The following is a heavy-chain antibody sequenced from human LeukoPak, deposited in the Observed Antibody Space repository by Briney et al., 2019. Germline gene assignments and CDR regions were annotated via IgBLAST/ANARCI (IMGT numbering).Heavy chain of an antibody. D-gene: IGHD6-6*01. CDR3: ARGIAARGDYYYYYGMDV. CDR2: IKQDGSEK. CDR1: GFTFSSYT. J-gene: IGHJ6*02. Sequence: GGSLRLSCAASGFTFSSYTMNWVRQAPGKGLEWVANIKQDGSEKYYVDSVKGRFTISRDNAKNSLYLQMNSLRAEDTAVYYCARGIAARGDYYYYYGMDVWGQGTTVTVSS. V-gene: IGHV3-7*01.